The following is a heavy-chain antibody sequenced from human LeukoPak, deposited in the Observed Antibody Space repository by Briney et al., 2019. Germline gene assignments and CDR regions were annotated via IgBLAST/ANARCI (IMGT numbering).Heavy chain of an antibody. D-gene: IGHD3-22*01. CDR2: IYYSGST. Sequence: PSETLSLTCTVSGGSISSYYWSWIRQPPGKGLECIGYIYYSGSTNYNPSLKSRVTISVDTSKNQFSLKLSSVTAADTAVYYCARRTYFYDSSGYYFDYWGQGTLVTVSS. CDR1: GGSISSYY. V-gene: IGHV4-59*01. J-gene: IGHJ4*02. CDR3: ARRTYFYDSSGYYFDY.